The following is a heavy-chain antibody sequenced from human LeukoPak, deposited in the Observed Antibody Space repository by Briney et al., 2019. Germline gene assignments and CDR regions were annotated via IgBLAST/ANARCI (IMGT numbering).Heavy chain of an antibody. J-gene: IGHJ6*03. V-gene: IGHV1-8*01. Sequence: GASVTVSCKASGYTFTSYDINWVRQATGQGLEWMGWMNPNSGNTGYAQKFQGRVTMTRNTSISTAYMELSSLRSEDTAVYYCARGGRSAHAYGDYLYYYYYYMDVWGKGTTVTVSS. CDR1: GYTFTSYD. D-gene: IGHD4-17*01. CDR2: MNPNSGNT. CDR3: ARGGRSAHAYGDYLYYYYYYMDV.